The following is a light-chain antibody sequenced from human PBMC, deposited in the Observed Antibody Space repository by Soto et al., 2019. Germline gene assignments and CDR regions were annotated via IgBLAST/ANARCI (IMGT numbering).Light chain of an antibody. J-gene: IGKJ3*01. CDR1: QSVSSSF. CDR3: QHYGSSPPEFT. CDR2: GAS. V-gene: IGKV3-20*01. Sequence: EIVLTQSPGTLSLSPGERATLSCRASQSVSSSFLAWYQQRPDQAPRLLIFGASYRATGIPDRFSGSGSGTDFTLTISRLEPEDFAVYYCQHYGSSPPEFTFGPGTKVDSK.